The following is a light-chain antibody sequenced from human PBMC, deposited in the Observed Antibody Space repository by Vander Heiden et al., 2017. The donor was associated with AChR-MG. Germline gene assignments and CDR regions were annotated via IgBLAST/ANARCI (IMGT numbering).Light chain of an antibody. CDR3: QSYDSSNLWV. J-gene: IGLJ3*02. Sequence: NFLLTQPHSVSESPWKTVSISCPGSSGRIASNYVQWYQQRPGSAPTTVIYENSKRPSGVPDRFSGSIDSSSNSASLTISGLKTEDEADYYCQSYDSSNLWVFGGGTKLTVL. CDR2: ENS. CDR1: SGRIASNY. V-gene: IGLV6-57*02.